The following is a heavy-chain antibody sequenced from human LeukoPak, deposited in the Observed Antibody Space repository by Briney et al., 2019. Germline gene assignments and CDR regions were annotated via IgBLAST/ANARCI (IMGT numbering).Heavy chain of an antibody. D-gene: IGHD2-15*01. CDR1: GFTFDGYD. CDR2: INWNGGST. Sequence: PGGSLRLSCAASGFTFDGYDMSWVRQAPGKGLEWVSDINWNGGSTGYADSVKGRFTISRDNAKNSLYLQMNSLSAEDTALYYCAGGGGWYWGQGTLVTVSS. J-gene: IGHJ4*02. CDR3: AGGGGWY. V-gene: IGHV3-20*04.